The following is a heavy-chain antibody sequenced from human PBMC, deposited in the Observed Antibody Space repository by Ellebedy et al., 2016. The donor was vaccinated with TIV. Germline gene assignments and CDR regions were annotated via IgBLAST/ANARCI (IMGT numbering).Heavy chain of an antibody. CDR1: GFTFSSYA. V-gene: IGHV3-23*01. Sequence: GGSLRLXXAASGFTFSSYAMSWVRQAPGKGLEWVSVICGSGGSTYYADSVKSRFTISRDNSKNTLYLQMNGLKAEETAVYYCTKDLRSDYGMDVWGQGTTVTVSS. J-gene: IGHJ6*02. CDR2: ICGSGGST. D-gene: IGHD5/OR15-5a*01. CDR3: TKDLRSDYGMDV.